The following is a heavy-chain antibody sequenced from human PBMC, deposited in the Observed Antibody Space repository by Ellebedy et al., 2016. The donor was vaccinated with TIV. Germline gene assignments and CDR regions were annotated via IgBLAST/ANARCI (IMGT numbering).Heavy chain of an antibody. D-gene: IGHD4-17*01. Sequence: LRLSXTVSGGSISSGDYYWSWIRQPPGKGLEWIGYIYYSGSTYYNPSLKSRVTISVDTSKNQFSLKLSSVTAADTAVYYCARVLNDYGHVWEGLGYFDYWGQGTLVTVSS. J-gene: IGHJ4*02. CDR1: GGSISSGDYY. CDR2: IYYSGST. V-gene: IGHV4-30-4*01. CDR3: ARVLNDYGHVWEGLGYFDY.